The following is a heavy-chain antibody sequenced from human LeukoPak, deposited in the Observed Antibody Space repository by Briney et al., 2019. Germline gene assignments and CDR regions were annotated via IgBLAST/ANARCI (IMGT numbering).Heavy chain of an antibody. V-gene: IGHV1-18*01. CDR2: ISAYNGNT. J-gene: IGHJ4*02. D-gene: IGHD3-22*01. Sequence: ASVKVSCKASGYTFTSYGISWVRQAPGQGLEWMGWISAYNGNTNYAQKLQGRVTMTTDTSTSTAYMELRSLISDDTAVYYCARTEDYYDSSGLRHYYFDYWGQGTLVTVSS. CDR3: ARTEDYYDSSGLRHYYFDY. CDR1: GYTFTSYG.